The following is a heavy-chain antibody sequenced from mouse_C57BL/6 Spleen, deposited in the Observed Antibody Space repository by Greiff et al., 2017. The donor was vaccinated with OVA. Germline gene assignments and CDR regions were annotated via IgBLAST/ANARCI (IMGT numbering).Heavy chain of an antibody. CDR2: IYPGDGDT. CDR3: ARSNYGYDRNFDY. CDR1: GYAFSSSW. J-gene: IGHJ2*01. D-gene: IGHD2-2*01. Sequence: QVQLQQSGPELVKPGASVKISCKASGYAFSSSWMNWVKQRPGKGLEWIGRIYPGDGDTNYNGKFKGKATLTADKSSSTAYMQLSSLTSEDSAVYFCARSNYGYDRNFDYWGQGTTLTVSS. V-gene: IGHV1-82*01.